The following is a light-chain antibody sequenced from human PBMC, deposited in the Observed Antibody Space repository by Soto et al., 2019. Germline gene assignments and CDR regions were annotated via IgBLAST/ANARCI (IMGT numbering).Light chain of an antibody. CDR1: SSNIGSNF. CDR2: RNS. V-gene: IGLV1-47*01. CDR3: AAWDDSLSGWV. Sequence: QSVLTQPPSASGTPGQRVTISCSGSSSNIGSNFVYWYQQLPGTAPKLLIYRNSQRPSGVPDRFSGSKSGTSASLAISGLRSEDEADYYCAAWDDSLSGWVFGGGTQLTVL. J-gene: IGLJ3*02.